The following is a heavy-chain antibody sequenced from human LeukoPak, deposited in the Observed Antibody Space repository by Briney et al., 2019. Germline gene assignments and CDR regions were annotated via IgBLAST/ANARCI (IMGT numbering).Heavy chain of an antibody. CDR2: ISGSGGST. CDR3: AKVACSGGSCYYYYYGMDV. Sequence: GGSLRLSCAASGFTFSGYAMSWVRQAPGKGLEWVSAISGSGGSTYYADSVKGRFTISRDNSKNTLYLQMNSLRAEDTAVYYCAKVACSGGSCYYYYYGMDVWGQGTTVTVSS. CDR1: GFTFSGYA. V-gene: IGHV3-23*01. J-gene: IGHJ6*02. D-gene: IGHD2-15*01.